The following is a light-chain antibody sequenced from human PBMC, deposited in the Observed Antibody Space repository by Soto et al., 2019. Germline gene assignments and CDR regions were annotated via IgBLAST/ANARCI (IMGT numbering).Light chain of an antibody. CDR2: GAS. CDR1: QSVSSSY. J-gene: IGKJ4*01. CDR3: HQYGSSPLT. V-gene: IGKV3-20*01. Sequence: EIVLTQSPGTLSLSPGERATLSCRASQSVSSSYLAWYQQKPGQAPRLLIYGASSRATGIPDRFSGSGSGTDFTLTISSLEPEDFAVYYCHQYGSSPLTFGGGNKVEIK.